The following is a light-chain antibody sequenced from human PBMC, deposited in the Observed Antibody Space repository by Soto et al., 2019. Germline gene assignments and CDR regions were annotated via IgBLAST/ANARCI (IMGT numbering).Light chain of an antibody. J-gene: IGKJ5*01. V-gene: IGKV3-15*01. CDR2: RAS. CDR1: QSVSDN. Sequence: EVLMTQSPDTLYVSPGERVTLSCSASQSVSDNLAWYQQKPGQGPRLLVYRASTRTLGIPARFSGSESGTEFTLTISILQSEDFAVYYCQQYNSWPITFGQGTRLEMK. CDR3: QQYNSWPIT.